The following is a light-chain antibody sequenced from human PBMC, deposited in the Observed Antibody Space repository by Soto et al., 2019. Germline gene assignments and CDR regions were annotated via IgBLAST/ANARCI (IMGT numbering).Light chain of an antibody. J-gene: IGKJ5*01. V-gene: IGKV3-15*01. CDR2: GAL. CDR1: QSIGDY. CDR3: QQYSSWVVT. Sequence: EVVMTQSPATLSVAPGERATLSCRASQSIGDYLAWYQHKPGQAPRLLIYGALTRATGIPARFAGSGSETNFTLILSSLQSEDFAIYYCQQYSSWVVTFGQGTRLQIK.